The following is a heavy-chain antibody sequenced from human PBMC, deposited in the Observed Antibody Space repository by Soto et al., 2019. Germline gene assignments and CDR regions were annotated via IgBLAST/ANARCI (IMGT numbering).Heavy chain of an antibody. V-gene: IGHV3-15*01. CDR1: GFTFSNAW. CDR2: IKSKTDGGTT. D-gene: IGHD4-17*01. Sequence: EVQLVESGGGLVKPGGSLRLSCAASGFTFSNAWMSWVRQAPGKGLEWVGRIKSKTDGGTTDYAAPMKGRFTISRDDSKNTLYLQMNSLKTEDTAVYYCTTMTTVTTNYYYGMDVWGQGTTVTVSS. J-gene: IGHJ6*02. CDR3: TTMTTVTTNYYYGMDV.